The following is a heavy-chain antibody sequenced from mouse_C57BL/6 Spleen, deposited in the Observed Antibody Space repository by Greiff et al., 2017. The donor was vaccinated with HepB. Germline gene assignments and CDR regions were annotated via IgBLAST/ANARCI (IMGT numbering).Heavy chain of an antibody. CDR2: IHPNSGST. CDR1: GYTFTSYW. V-gene: IGHV1-64*01. CDR3: ARVDYGSSYLDY. Sequence: VQLQQPGAELVKPGASVKLSCKASGYTFTSYWMHWVKQRPGQGLEWIGMIHPNSGSTNYNEKFKSKATLTVDKSSSTAYMQLSSLTSEDSAVYDCARVDYGSSYLDYWGQGTTLTVSS. J-gene: IGHJ2*01. D-gene: IGHD1-1*01.